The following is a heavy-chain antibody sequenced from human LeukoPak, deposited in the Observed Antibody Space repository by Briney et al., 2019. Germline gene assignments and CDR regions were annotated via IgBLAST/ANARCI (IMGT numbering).Heavy chain of an antibody. CDR1: GFTFSSYE. CDR3: ATNGGHYDSSGYAIGGDAFDI. Sequence: GGSLRLSCAASGFTFSSYEMNWVRQAPGKGLEWVSYISSSGSTIYYADSVKGRFTISRDNSKNTLYLQMNSLRAEDTAVYYCATNGGHYDSSGYAIGGDAFDIWGQGTMVTVSS. D-gene: IGHD3-22*01. J-gene: IGHJ3*02. V-gene: IGHV3-48*03. CDR2: ISSSGSTI.